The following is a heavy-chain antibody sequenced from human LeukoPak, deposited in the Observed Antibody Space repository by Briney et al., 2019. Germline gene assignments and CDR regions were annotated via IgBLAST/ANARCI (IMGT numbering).Heavy chain of an antibody. V-gene: IGHV4-59*01. Sequence: SETLSLTCTVSGGSISNYYWSWIRQPPGKGLEWIAYISYSGSTSYNPSLKSRVTMSVDTSRNQFSLKLSSVTAADTALYYCARIWESSAAGSFDYWGQGTLVTVSS. CDR2: ISYSGST. J-gene: IGHJ4*02. D-gene: IGHD6-13*01. CDR1: GGSISNYY. CDR3: ARIWESSAAGSFDY.